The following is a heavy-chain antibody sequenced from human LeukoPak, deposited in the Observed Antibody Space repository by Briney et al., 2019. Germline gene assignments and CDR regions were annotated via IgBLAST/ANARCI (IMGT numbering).Heavy chain of an antibody. J-gene: IGHJ4*02. CDR1: GFTFSSYS. CDR3: ARPNYYDSSGYDY. V-gene: IGHV3-21*01. D-gene: IGHD3-22*01. Sequence: GGSLRLSCAASGFTFSSYSMNWVRQAPGKGLEWVSSISSSSSYIYYADSVKGRFTISRDNAKNSLYLQMNSLRAEDAAVYYCARPNYYDSSGYDYWGQGTLVTVSS. CDR2: ISSSSSYI.